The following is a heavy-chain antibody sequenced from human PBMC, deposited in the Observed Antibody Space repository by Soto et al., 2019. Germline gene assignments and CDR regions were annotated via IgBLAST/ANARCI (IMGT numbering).Heavy chain of an antibody. D-gene: IGHD6-19*01. CDR2: IWYDGSNK. Sequence: GGSLRLSCAASGFTFSSYGMHWVRQAPGKGLEWVAVIWYDGSNKYYADSVKGRFTISRDNSKNTLYLQMNSLRAEDTAVYYCARAMYSSDARGSGVWGQGTLVTVSS. V-gene: IGHV3-33*01. CDR1: GFTFSSYG. J-gene: IGHJ4*02. CDR3: ARAMYSSDARGSGV.